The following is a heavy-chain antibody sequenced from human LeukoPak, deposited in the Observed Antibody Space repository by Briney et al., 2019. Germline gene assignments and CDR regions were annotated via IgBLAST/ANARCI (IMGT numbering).Heavy chain of an antibody. Sequence: GRSLRLSCAASGFSFSNYGFHWVRQAPGKGLDWVSAISYDGKNVHYADSVKGRFTISRDNSRNTVYLQMNSLRVEDTAVYYCAKTYSRESGYDFFFHYWGQGTRVTVSS. CDR3: AKTYSRESGYDFFFHY. D-gene: IGHD5-12*01. CDR1: GFSFSNYG. CDR2: ISYDGKNV. J-gene: IGHJ4*02. V-gene: IGHV3-33*06.